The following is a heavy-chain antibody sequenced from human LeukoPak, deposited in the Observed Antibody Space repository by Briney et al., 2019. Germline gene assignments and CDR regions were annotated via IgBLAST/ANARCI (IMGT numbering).Heavy chain of an antibody. CDR3: ARDVLARVSDYGDYVEGY. V-gene: IGHV4-34*01. CDR2: INHSGST. J-gene: IGHJ4*02. Sequence: SETLSLTCAVYGGSFSGYYWSWIRQPPGKVLEWIGEINHSGSTNYNPSLKSRVTISVDMSKNQFSLKLSSVTAADTAVYYCARDVLARVSDYGDYVEGYWGQGTLVTVSS. D-gene: IGHD4-17*01. CDR1: GGSFSGYY.